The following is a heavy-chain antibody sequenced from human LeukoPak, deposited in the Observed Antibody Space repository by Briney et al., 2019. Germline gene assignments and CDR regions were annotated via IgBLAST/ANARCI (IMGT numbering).Heavy chain of an antibody. V-gene: IGHV4-30-4*01. CDR1: GGSISSGDYY. J-gene: IGHJ6*02. D-gene: IGHD3-3*01. CDR3: ARGPTDYDFWSVDGMDV. CDR2: IYYSGST. Sequence: PSETLSLTCTVSGGSISSGDYYWSWIRQPPGKGLEWIGYIYYSGSTYYNPSLKSRVTISVDTSKNQFSLKLSSVTAADTAVYCCARGPTDYDFWSVDGMDVWGQGTTVTVSS.